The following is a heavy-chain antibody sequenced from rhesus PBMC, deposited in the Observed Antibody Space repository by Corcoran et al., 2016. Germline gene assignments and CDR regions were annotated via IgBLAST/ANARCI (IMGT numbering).Heavy chain of an antibody. CDR3: ARLTSGYYTL. V-gene: IGHV3-8*01. CDR1: GFTFGSYY. D-gene: IGHD3-28*01. CDR2: IYTGGGST. J-gene: IGHJ4*01. Sequence: EVQLVESGGGLVQPGGSLRLSCTGSGFTFGSYYMYWVRQAPGKGLEWVSSIYTGGGSTGYTDSGKGRFTISKENAKKTLYLQMDSLRAEDTAVYYCARLTSGYYTLWGQGVLVTVSS.